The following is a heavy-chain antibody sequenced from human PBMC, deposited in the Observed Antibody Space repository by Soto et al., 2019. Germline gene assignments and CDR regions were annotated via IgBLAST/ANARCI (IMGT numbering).Heavy chain of an antibody. CDR2: IYYSGST. J-gene: IGHJ4*02. V-gene: IGHV4-30-4*01. CDR1: GGSISSGDYY. Sequence: PSETLSLTCTVSGGSISSGDYYWSWIRQPPGKGLEWIGYIYYSGSTYYNPSLKSRVTISVDTSKNQFSLKLSSVTAADTAVYYCARGGDYGAVFDYWGQGTLLTVSS. D-gene: IGHD4-17*01. CDR3: ARGGDYGAVFDY.